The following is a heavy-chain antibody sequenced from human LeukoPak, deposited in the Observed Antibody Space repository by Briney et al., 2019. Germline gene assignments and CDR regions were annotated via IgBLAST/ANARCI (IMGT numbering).Heavy chain of an antibody. CDR2: IYYSGST. CDR3: ARVGYGYGSGSFDY. V-gene: IGHV4-39*07. D-gene: IGHD3-10*01. CDR1: GGSISSSSYY. Sequence: SETLSLTCTVSGGSISSSSYYWGWIRQPPGKGLEWIGSIYYSGSTYYNPSLKSRVAISVDTSKNQFSLKLSSVTAADTAVYYCARVGYGYGSGSFDYWGQGTLVTVSS. J-gene: IGHJ4*02.